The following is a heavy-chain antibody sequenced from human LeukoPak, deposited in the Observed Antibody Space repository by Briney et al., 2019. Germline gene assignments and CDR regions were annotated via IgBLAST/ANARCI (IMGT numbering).Heavy chain of an antibody. CDR1: GYTFTDLTEYY. D-gene: IGHD1-26*01. Sequence: ASVKVSCKASGYTFTDLTEYYIHWVRQAPGQGREWMGWINPNNGGTKYAQKFQGRVTITRDMSMNTAYMELSSLTSDDTAVYYCARRLGGSSEGYEFWGQGPLVTVSS. CDR3: ARRLGGSSEGYEF. J-gene: IGHJ4*02. V-gene: IGHV1-2*02. CDR2: INPNNGGT.